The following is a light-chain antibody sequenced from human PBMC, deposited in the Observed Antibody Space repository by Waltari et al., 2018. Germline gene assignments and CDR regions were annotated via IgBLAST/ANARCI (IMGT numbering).Light chain of an antibody. V-gene: IGKV3-20*01. CDR3: HQYAGSPT. J-gene: IGKJ5*01. CDR2: GAS. CDR1: QSVGSSY. Sequence: EIVLTQSPGTLSLSPGERATLSCRASQSVGSSYLAWYQQKPGQAPRLLIYGASTRATGIPDRCSGSGSGTDFTLTISRLEPEDFAVYYCHQYAGSPTFGQGTRLEIK.